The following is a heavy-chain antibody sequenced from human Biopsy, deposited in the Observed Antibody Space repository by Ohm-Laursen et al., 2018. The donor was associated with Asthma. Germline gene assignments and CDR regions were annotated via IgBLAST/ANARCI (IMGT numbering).Heavy chain of an antibody. J-gene: IGHJ1*01. D-gene: IGHD3-3*02. V-gene: IGHV3-21*01. CDR1: GFTFSSYS. CDR3: ARTFHFWSPYHAEHYKL. CDR2: ISSSSSYI. Sequence: SLRLSCSASGFTFSSYSMNWVRQAPGKGLEWVSSISSSSSYIYYADSVKGRFTISRDNAKNSLYLQMNSLRAEDTAVYYCARTFHFWSPYHAEHYKLWGQGTLVTVSS.